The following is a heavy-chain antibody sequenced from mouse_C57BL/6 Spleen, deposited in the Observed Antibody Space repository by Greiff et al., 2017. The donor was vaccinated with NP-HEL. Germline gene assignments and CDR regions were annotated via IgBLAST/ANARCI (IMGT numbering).Heavy chain of an antibody. CDR1: GYTFTDYY. D-gene: IGHD3-3*01. Sequence: VQLQQSGAELVRPGASVKLSCKASGYTFTDYYINWVKQRPGQGLEWIARIYPGSGNTYYNEKLKGKATLTAEKSSSTAYMQLSSLTSEDSAVYFCARLGPMGWDYWGQGTTLTVSS. CDR2: IYPGSGNT. V-gene: IGHV1-76*01. J-gene: IGHJ2*01. CDR3: ARLGPMGWDY.